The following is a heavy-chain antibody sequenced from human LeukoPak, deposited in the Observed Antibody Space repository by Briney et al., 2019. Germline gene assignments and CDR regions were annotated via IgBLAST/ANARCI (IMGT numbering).Heavy chain of an antibody. V-gene: IGHV3-7*01. CDR2: IKQDGSEK. Sequence: PGGSLRLSCAASGFTFNDYSMSWVRQAPGKGLEWVANIKQDGSEKYYVDSVKGRFTISRDNAKNSLYLQMNSLRAEDTAVYYCARDLRTTESFRGYYYDSSGLISSDAFDIWGQGTMVTVSS. D-gene: IGHD3-22*01. J-gene: IGHJ3*02. CDR1: GFTFNDYS. CDR3: ARDLRTTESFRGYYYDSSGLISSDAFDI.